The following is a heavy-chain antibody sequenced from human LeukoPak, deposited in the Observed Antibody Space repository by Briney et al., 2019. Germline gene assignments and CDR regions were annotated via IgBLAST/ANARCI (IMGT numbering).Heavy chain of an antibody. Sequence: GGSLRLSCATSGFTFGDYAMHLVRQAPGKGLEWVAGITWNSGSIVYADSVKGRFTISRDNAKNSLYLQMNSLRAEDTALYYCAKSPLPDSSGYYTLWDWGQGTLVTVSS. CDR3: AKSPLPDSSGYYTLWD. CDR2: ITWNSGSI. CDR1: GFTFGDYA. V-gene: IGHV3-9*01. J-gene: IGHJ4*02. D-gene: IGHD3-22*01.